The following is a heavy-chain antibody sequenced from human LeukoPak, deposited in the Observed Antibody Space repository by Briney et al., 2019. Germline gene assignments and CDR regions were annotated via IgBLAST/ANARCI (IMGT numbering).Heavy chain of an antibody. CDR1: GFTFGDYY. J-gene: IGHJ3*02. Sequence: GGSLRLSCAASGFTFGDYYMSWIRQAPGKGLEWISYITGTGVTIHYSDSVKGRFTISRDNAKNSLSLLMNSLRGEDTAVYYCATHGGGGSDEDDAFNIWGQGTMVTVSS. CDR3: ATHGGGGSDEDDAFNI. CDR2: ITGTGVTI. V-gene: IGHV3-11*01. D-gene: IGHD5-12*01.